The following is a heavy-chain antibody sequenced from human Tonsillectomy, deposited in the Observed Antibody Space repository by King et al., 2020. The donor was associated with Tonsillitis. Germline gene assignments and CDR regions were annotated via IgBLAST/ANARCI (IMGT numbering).Heavy chain of an antibody. D-gene: IGHD3-22*01. CDR1: GFTFSSYA. J-gene: IGHJ4*02. CDR3: AKDLIVVVITTSFGY. V-gene: IGHV3-23*04. Sequence: VQLVESGGGLVQPGGSLRLSCAASGFTFSSYAMYWVRQAPGKGLEWVSGMSGSGGITYYADSVKGRFTISRDNSKNTLYLQMNSLRAEDTAVYYCAKDLIVVVITTSFGYWGQGTLVTVSS. CDR2: MSGSGGIT.